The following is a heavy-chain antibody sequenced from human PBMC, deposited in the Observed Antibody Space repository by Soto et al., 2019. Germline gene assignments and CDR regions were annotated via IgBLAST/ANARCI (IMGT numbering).Heavy chain of an antibody. CDR3: ARDYGSGRDAFDI. J-gene: IGHJ3*02. CDR2: IYYSGSA. V-gene: IGHV4-61*01. Sequence: PSETLSLTCTVSGGSVSLGSYYWSWIRQPPGKGLVWIGYIYYSGSANYNPSLKSRVTISVDTSKNQFSLKLRSVTAADTAVYYCARDYGSGRDAFDIWGQGTMVTVSS. D-gene: IGHD3-10*01. CDR1: GGSVSLGSYY.